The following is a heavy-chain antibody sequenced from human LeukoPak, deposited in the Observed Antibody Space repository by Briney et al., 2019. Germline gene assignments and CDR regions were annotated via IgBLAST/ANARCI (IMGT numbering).Heavy chain of an antibody. J-gene: IGHJ4*02. CDR2: ISSSSSYI. CDR1: GFTFSSYS. V-gene: IGHV3-21*01. CDR3: ARVEVYYDSSGYYHRHFDY. Sequence: PGGSLRLSCAASGFTFSSYSMNWVRQAPGKGLEWVSSISSSSSYIYYADSVKGRFTISRDNAKNSLYLQMNSLRAEDTAVYYCARVEVYYDSSGYYHRHFDYWGQGTLVTVSS. D-gene: IGHD3-22*01.